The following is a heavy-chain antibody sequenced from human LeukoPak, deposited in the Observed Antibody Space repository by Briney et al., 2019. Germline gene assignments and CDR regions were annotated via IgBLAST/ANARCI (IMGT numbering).Heavy chain of an antibody. V-gene: IGHV5-51*01. J-gene: IGHJ4*02. CDR2: IYPGDSDI. Sequence: GESLKISCKGSGYSFTTYWIAWVRQMPGKGPERMGIIYPGDSDIRYSPSFQGQVTISVDKSISTAYLQWSSLKASDTAMYYCARRAYSGYEFDYWGQGTLVTVSS. D-gene: IGHD5-12*01. CDR3: ARRAYSGYEFDY. CDR1: GYSFTTYW.